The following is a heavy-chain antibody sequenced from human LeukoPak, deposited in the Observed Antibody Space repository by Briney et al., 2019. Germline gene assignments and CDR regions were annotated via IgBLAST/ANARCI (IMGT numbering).Heavy chain of an antibody. Sequence: ASVKVSCKACGYTFTGYYMHWVRQAPGQGLEWMGRINPNSGGTNYAQKFQGRVTMTRDTSISTAYMELSRLRSDDTAVYYCARDPVYSSSWGGNDYWGQGTLVTVSS. CDR2: INPNSGGT. D-gene: IGHD6-13*01. CDR3: ARDPVYSSSWGGNDY. V-gene: IGHV1-2*06. J-gene: IGHJ4*02. CDR1: GYTFTGYY.